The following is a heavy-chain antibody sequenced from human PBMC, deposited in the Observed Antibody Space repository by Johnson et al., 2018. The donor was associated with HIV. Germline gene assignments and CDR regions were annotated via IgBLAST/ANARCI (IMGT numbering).Heavy chain of an antibody. CDR1: GFTFSSYD. Sequence: VQLVESGGGLVQPGGSLRLSCAASGFTFSSYDMHWVRQATGKGLEWVSAIGTAGNVYYADSVQGRFTISRDNSKNCLYLQMNTLRAEDTAVYYCAKGDKMATITSRYDAFDLWGQGTMVIVSS. CDR2: IGTAGNV. D-gene: IGHD5-24*01. V-gene: IGHV3-13*01. CDR3: AKGDKMATITSRYDAFDL. J-gene: IGHJ3*01.